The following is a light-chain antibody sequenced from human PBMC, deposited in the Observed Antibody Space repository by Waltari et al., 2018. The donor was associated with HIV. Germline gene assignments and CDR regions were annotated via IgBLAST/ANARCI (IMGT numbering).Light chain of an antibody. CDR1: SSDVGGYNY. Sequence: QSALTQPPSASGSPGPSLTISFTGTSSDVGGYNYLSWYHQHPGKAPKLIIYEVTKRPSGVPDRFSGSKSGNTASLTVSGLQAEDEAEYYCSSYVGSSNVVFGGGTKLTVL. J-gene: IGLJ2*01. V-gene: IGLV2-8*01. CDR2: EVT. CDR3: SSYVGSSNVV.